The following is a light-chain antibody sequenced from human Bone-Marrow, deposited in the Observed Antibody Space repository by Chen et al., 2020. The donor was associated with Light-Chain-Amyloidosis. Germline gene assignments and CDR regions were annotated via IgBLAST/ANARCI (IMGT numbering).Light chain of an antibody. CDR1: SSDVGGDNH. Sequence: QSALTQPASVSGSPGQSTTISCTGTSSDVGGDNHVSWYQHHPDKAPKLMIYEVTNRPSWVPDRFSGSKSDNPASLTISGLQTEDEADYFCSSYTITNTLVFGSGTRVTVL. J-gene: IGLJ1*01. CDR2: EVT. CDR3: SSYTITNTLV. V-gene: IGLV2-14*01.